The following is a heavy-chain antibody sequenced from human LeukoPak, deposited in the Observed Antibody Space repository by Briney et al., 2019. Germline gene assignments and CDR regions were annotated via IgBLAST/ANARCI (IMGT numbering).Heavy chain of an antibody. CDR3: ARSQSGYYSLFAS. CDR1: GFTFSSYS. Sequence: PGGSLRLSCAASGFTFSSYSMNWVRQVPGKGLEWVSYISSTSSYIDYADSVKGRFTISRDNAKNSLYLQMNSLRAEDTAVYYCARSQSGYYSLFASWGQGTLVTVSS. V-gene: IGHV3-21*01. CDR2: ISSTSSYI. J-gene: IGHJ4*02. D-gene: IGHD3-3*01.